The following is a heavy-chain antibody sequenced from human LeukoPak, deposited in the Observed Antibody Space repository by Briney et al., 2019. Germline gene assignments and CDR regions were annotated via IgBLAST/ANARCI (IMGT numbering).Heavy chain of an antibody. Sequence: SETLSLTCTVSGGSISSGSYYWSWIRQPAGKGLEWIGRIYTSGSTNYNPSLKSRVTISLDTSKNQFSLKLSSVTAADTAVYYCANSIDFDYGDYYFDYWGQGALVTVSS. CDR3: ANSIDFDYGDYYFDY. V-gene: IGHV4-61*02. CDR1: GGSISSGSYY. D-gene: IGHD4-17*01. J-gene: IGHJ4*02. CDR2: IYTSGST.